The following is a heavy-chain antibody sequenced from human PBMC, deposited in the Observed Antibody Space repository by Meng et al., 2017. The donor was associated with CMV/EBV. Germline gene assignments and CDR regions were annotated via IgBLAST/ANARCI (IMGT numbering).Heavy chain of an antibody. CDR1: GFTFSSYA. Sequence: GESLKISCAASGFTFSSYAMHWVRQAPGKGPEWVAVISYDGSNKYYADSVKGRFTISRDNSKNTLYLQMNSLRAEDTAVYYCASSRTGLYQLPDYFDYWGQGTLVTVSS. D-gene: IGHD2-2*01. CDR2: ISYDGSNK. J-gene: IGHJ4*02. V-gene: IGHV3-30*04. CDR3: ASSRTGLYQLPDYFDY.